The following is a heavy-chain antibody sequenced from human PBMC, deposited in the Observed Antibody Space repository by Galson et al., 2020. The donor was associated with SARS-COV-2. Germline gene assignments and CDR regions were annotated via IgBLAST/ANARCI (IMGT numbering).Heavy chain of an antibody. J-gene: IGHJ4*02. Sequence: SETLSLTCAVYGGSFSGYYWSWIRQPPRKGLEWIGEINHSGSTNYNPSLKSRVTISVDTSKNQFSLKLSSVTAADTAVYYCARESAVDTAMGALDYWGQGTLVTVSS. CDR1: GGSFSGYY. CDR2: INHSGST. V-gene: IGHV4-34*01. CDR3: ARESAVDTAMGALDY. D-gene: IGHD5-18*01.